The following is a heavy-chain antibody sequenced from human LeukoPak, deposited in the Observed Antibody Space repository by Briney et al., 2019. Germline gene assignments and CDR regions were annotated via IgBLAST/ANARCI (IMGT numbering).Heavy chain of an antibody. CDR1: GFTFRAYA. CDR2: ISNDGTIQ. Sequence: GGSLRLSCAASGFTFRAYAMHWVRQAPGKGLEWLAVISNDGTIQYYADSVKGRFTISRDNSRNIMNLQTDSLRPEDTALYYCARAMVRGVIPYWGQGTLVTVSS. J-gene: IGHJ4*02. V-gene: IGHV3-30*04. D-gene: IGHD3-10*01. CDR3: ARAMVRGVIPY.